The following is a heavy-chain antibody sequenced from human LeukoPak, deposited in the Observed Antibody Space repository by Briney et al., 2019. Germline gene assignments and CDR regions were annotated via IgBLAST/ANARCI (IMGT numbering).Heavy chain of an antibody. CDR1: GFTFSSYS. CDR3: ARGHGAVAGYFDY. D-gene: IGHD6-19*01. Sequence: PGGSLRLSCAASGFTFSSYSMSWVRQAPGKGLEWVSTISGSGGSTYYADYVKGRFTISRDNSKNTLYLQMNSLRAEDTAVYYCARGHGAVAGYFDYWGQGTLVTVSS. V-gene: IGHV3-23*01. CDR2: ISGSGGST. J-gene: IGHJ4*02.